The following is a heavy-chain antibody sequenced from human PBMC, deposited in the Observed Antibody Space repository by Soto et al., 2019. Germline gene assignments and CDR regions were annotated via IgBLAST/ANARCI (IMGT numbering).Heavy chain of an antibody. D-gene: IGHD2-15*01. CDR3: ARRYCSGGSCYSAYFAFDI. CDR2: IYYSGST. CDR1: GGSISSYC. J-gene: IGHJ3*02. V-gene: IGHV4-59*08. Sequence: SETLSLTCTVSGGSISSYCWSWIRQPPGKGLEWIGYIYYSGSTNYNPSLKCRVTISVDTSKNQFSLKLSSVTAADTAVYYCARRYCSGGSCYSAYFAFDIWGQGTMVTVSS.